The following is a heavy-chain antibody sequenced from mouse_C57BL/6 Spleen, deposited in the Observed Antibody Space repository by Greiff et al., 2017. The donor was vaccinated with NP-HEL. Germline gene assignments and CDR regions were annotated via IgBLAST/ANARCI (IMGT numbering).Heavy chain of an antibody. CDR2: IHPSDSDT. CDR3: AIVDDGGYYLDY. D-gene: IGHD2-12*01. J-gene: IGHJ2*01. V-gene: IGHV1-74*01. Sequence: QVQLKESGAELVKPGASVKVSCEASGYTFTSYWMHWVKQRPGQGLEWIGRIHPSDSDTNYNQKFKGKATLTVAKSSSTAYMQLSSLTSEDSAVSYCAIVDDGGYYLDYWGQGTTLTVSS. CDR1: GYTFTSYW.